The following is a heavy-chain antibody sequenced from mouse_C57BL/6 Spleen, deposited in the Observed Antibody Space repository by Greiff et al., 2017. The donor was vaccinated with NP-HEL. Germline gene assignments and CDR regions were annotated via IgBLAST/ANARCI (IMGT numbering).Heavy chain of an antibody. CDR3: ARGEGGFAY. CDR2: IYPGDGDT. Sequence: QVQLQQSGPELVKPGASVKISCKASGYAFSSSWMNWVKQRPGKGLEWIGRIYPGDGDTNYNGKFKGKATLTADKSSSTAYMQLSSLTSEDSAVYCCARGEGGFAYWGQGTLVTVSA. CDR1: GYAFSSSW. J-gene: IGHJ3*01. V-gene: IGHV1-82*01.